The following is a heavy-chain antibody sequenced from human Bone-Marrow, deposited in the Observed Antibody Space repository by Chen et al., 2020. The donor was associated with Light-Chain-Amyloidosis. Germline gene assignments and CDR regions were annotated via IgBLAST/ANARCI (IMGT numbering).Heavy chain of an antibody. V-gene: IGHV3-53*01. D-gene: IGHD2-15*01. CDR2: IYSGGST. CDR1: GFTVSSNY. Sequence: EVQLVESGGGLIQPGGSLRLSCAASGFTVSSNYMRWVRQAPGKGLEWVSVIYSGGSTYYADSVKGRFTISRDNSKNTLYLQMNSLRAEDTAVYYCARLGYCSGGSCDSYAFDIWGQGTMVTVSS. J-gene: IGHJ3*02. CDR3: ARLGYCSGGSCDSYAFDI.